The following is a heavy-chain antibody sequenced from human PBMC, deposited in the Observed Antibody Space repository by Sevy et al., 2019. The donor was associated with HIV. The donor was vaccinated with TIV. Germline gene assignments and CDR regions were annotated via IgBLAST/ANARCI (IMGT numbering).Heavy chain of an antibody. V-gene: IGHV3-15*01. CDR1: GFTFSSAW. J-gene: IGHJ6*02. CDR2: IKSEFDGGAI. CDR3: ITDPAYRGYDEEVINYYFYGMDV. Sequence: GGSLRLSCTASGFTFSSAWMSWVSQAPGKGLEWVGRIKSEFDGGAIDYAAPVKGRFSISREDSKTTVYLQMNSLKTDDTAVYYCITDPAYRGYDEEVINYYFYGMDVWGQGTTVTVSS. D-gene: IGHD5-12*01.